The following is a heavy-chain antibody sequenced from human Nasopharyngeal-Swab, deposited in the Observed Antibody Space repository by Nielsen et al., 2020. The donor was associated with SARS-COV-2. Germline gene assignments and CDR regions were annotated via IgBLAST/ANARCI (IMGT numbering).Heavy chain of an antibody. CDR2: IYYSGST. D-gene: IGHD6-13*01. CDR1: GGSISSSSYY. Sequence: SETLSLTCTVSGGSISSSSYYWGWIRQPPGKGLEWIGSIYYSGSTYYNPSLKSRVTISVDTSKNQFSLKLSSVTAADTAVYYCVSQQLEVDYWGQGTLVTVSS. V-gene: IGHV4-39*01. CDR3: VSQQLEVDY. J-gene: IGHJ4*02.